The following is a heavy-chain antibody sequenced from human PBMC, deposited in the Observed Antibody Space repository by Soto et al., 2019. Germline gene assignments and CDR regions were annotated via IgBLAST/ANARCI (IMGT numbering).Heavy chain of an antibody. CDR1: GGSISSSSYY. Sequence: QLLESGPGLVKPSETLSLTCTVSGGSISSSSYYWGWIRQPPGKGLEWIGSIYYSGSTYYNPSLKSRVTISVDTSKNQFSLKLSSVTAADTAVYYCARHPLDMITFGGVIAPFDYWGQGTLVTVSS. J-gene: IGHJ4*02. V-gene: IGHV4-39*01. CDR2: IYYSGST. CDR3: ARHPLDMITFGGVIAPFDY. D-gene: IGHD3-16*02.